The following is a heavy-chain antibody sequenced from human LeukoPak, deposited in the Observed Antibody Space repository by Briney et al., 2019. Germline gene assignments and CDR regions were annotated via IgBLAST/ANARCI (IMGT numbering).Heavy chain of an antibody. J-gene: IGHJ4*02. CDR2: IYYSGST. Sequence: SETLSLTCTVSGGSISSSSYYWGWIRQPPGKGLEWIGSIYYSGSTYYNPSLKSRVTISVDTSKNQFSLKLSSVTAADTAVYYCARERSRYNSGWFGLDYWGQGTLVTVSS. V-gene: IGHV4-39*07. D-gene: IGHD6-19*01. CDR1: GGSISSSSYY. CDR3: ARERSRYNSGWFGLDY.